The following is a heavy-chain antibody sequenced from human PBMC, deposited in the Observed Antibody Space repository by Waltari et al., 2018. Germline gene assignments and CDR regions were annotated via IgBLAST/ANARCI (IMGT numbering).Heavy chain of an antibody. CDR3: VRTALSSSSFDY. V-gene: IGHV3-23*03. Sequence: EVQLLESGGGLVQPGGSLRLSCAASGFTFSSYAMSWVRQAPGKGLEWVSVIYSGGSTYYADSVKGRFTISRDNSKNTLYLQMNSLRAEDTAVYYCVRTALSSSSFDYWGQGTLVTVSS. J-gene: IGHJ4*02. CDR2: IYSGGST. CDR1: GFTFSSYA. D-gene: IGHD6-13*01.